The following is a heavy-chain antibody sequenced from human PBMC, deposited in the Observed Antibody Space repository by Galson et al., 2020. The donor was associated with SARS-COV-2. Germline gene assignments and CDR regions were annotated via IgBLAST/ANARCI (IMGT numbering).Heavy chain of an antibody. CDR2: TYYSGST. Sequence: ETSETLSLTCTVSGGSISSGGYYWSWVRQHPGKGLEWIGYTYYSGSTYYDPSLKSRVTISVDTSKNQFSLKLSSVTAAETAVYYCGRGMTKYGMDVWGDGTTVTVSS. V-gene: IGHV4-31*03. J-gene: IGHJ6*04. D-gene: IGHD4-17*01. CDR1: GGSISSGGYY. CDR3: GRGMTKYGMDV.